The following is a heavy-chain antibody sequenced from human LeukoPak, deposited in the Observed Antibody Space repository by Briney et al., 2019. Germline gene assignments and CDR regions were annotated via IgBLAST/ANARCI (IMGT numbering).Heavy chain of an antibody. D-gene: IGHD2-2*01. J-gene: IGHJ4*02. CDR3: ATVPAAENFDY. CDR1: GGSISSSSYY. Sequence: SETLSLTCTVSGGSISSSSYYWGWIRQPPGKGLEWIGSIYYSGSTYYNPSLKSRVTISVDTSKNQFSLKLSSVTAADTAVYYCATVPAAENFDYWGQGTLVTVSS. CDR2: IYYSGST. V-gene: IGHV4-39*01.